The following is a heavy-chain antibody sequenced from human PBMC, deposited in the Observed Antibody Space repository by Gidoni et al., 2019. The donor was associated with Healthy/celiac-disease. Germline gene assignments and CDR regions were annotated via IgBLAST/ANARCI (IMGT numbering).Heavy chain of an antibody. Sequence: EVQLVESGGGVVRPGGSLRLSCAASGFTFDDYGMSWVRQAPGKGLEWVSGINWNGGSTGYADSVKGRFTISRDNAKNSLYLQMNSLRAEDTALYYCARQPTPSRRSCSGGSCYYYYYYYMDVWGKGTTVTVSS. D-gene: IGHD2-15*01. CDR1: GFTFDDYG. J-gene: IGHJ6*03. V-gene: IGHV3-20*04. CDR3: ARQPTPSRRSCSGGSCYYYYYYYMDV. CDR2: INWNGGST.